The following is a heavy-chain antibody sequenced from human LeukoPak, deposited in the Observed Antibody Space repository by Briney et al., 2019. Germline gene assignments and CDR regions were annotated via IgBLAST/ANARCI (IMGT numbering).Heavy chain of an antibody. D-gene: IGHD1-26*01. CDR1: GFTFSSYG. Sequence: GGSLRLSCAASGFTFSSYGMSWVRQAPGKGLEWVSAISGSGGSTYYADSVKSRFTISRDNSKNTLYLQMNSLRAEDTAVYYCAKDSKIVGPTFRSYHYMDVWGKGTTVTVSS. V-gene: IGHV3-23*01. CDR3: AKDSKIVGPTFRSYHYMDV. J-gene: IGHJ6*03. CDR2: ISGSGGST.